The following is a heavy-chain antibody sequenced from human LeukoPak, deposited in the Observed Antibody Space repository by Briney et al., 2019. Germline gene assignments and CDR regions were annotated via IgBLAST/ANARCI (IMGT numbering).Heavy chain of an antibody. CDR1: GGSISSYY. CDR2: IYYSGYT. V-gene: IGHV4-59*12. CDR3: ARVSYDILTGYGIDY. J-gene: IGHJ4*02. Sequence: PSETLSLTCTVSGGSISSYYWSWIRQPPGKGLKWIGNIYYSGYTTYSPSLKSRVTMSVDTSKNQFSLKLSSVTAADTAVYYCARVSYDILTGYGIDYWGQGTLVTVSS. D-gene: IGHD3-9*01.